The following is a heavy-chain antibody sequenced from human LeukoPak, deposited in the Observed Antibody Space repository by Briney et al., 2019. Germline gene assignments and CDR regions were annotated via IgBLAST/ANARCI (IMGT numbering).Heavy chain of an antibody. J-gene: IGHJ5*02. CDR1: GGTFSSYA. CDR3: ARVDYGDYGGWFDP. V-gene: IGHV1-69*04. CDR2: IIPILGIA. Sequence: SVKVSCKASGGTFSSYAISWVRQAPGQGLEWMGRIIPILGIANYAQKFQGRVTITADKSTSTAYMELSSLRSEDTAVYYCARVDYGDYGGWFDPWGQGTLVTVSS. D-gene: IGHD4-17*01.